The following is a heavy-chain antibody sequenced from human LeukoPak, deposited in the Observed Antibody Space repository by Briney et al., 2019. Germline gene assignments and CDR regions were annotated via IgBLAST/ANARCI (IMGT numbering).Heavy chain of an antibody. CDR2: ISYDGSNK. J-gene: IGHJ4*02. V-gene: IGHV3-30-3*01. CDR1: GFTFSSYA. CDR3: ARDRAVATSHYFAY. D-gene: IGHD5-12*01. Sequence: GGSLRLSCAASGFTFSSYAMHWVRQAPGKGLEWVAFISYDGSNKYSADSVKGRFPISRDNSKNTLYLQKNSLRAEDTAVYYGARDRAVATSHYFAYWGQGTLVTVSS.